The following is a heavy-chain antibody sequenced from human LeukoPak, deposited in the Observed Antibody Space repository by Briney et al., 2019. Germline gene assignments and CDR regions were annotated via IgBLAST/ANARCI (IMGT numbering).Heavy chain of an antibody. CDR1: GGSVSSGSYY. V-gene: IGHV4-61*01. J-gene: IGHJ2*01. D-gene: IGHD6-13*01. Sequence: PSETLSLTCTVSGGSVSSGSYYWSWIRQPPGKGLEWIGYIYYSGSTNYNPSLKSRVTISVDTSKNQFSLKLSSVTAADTAVYYCARGTGYSSSWYDYYPYWYFDLWGRGTLATVSS. CDR3: ARGTGYSSSWYDYYPYWYFDL. CDR2: IYYSGST.